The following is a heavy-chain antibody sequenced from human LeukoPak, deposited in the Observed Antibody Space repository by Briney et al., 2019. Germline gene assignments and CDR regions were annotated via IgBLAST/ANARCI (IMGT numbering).Heavy chain of an antibody. CDR3: ARGIYGDPVAFAS. Sequence: GASLRLSCAASGFTFSSFNMHWVRQAPGKGLVWVSRLKSDGSTAMDADSVQGRSTISRDNARNTVHLLMSSLTVEDTGVYYCARGIYGDPVAFASWGQGALVTVSS. V-gene: IGHV3-74*03. CDR2: LKSDGSTA. CDR1: GFTFSSFN. J-gene: IGHJ4*02. D-gene: IGHD4-17*01.